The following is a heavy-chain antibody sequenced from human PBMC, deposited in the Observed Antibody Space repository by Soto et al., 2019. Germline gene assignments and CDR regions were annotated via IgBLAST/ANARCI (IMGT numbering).Heavy chain of an antibody. J-gene: IGHJ4*02. CDR2: INYRGTT. D-gene: IGHD6-13*01. CDR3: ARDAPGAAPY. V-gene: IGHV4-31*03. Sequence: SETLSLTCTVSGGPIINGDSYLNWIRQHPEKGLEWMGYINYRGTTNYNPALKSRILISIDTSKNQFSLRLTSVTAADTAVYYCARDAPGAAPYWGQGALVTVSS. CDR1: GGPIINGDSY.